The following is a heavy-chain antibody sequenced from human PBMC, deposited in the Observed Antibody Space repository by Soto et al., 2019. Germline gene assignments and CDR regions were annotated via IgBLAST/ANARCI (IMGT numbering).Heavy chain of an antibody. D-gene: IGHD7-27*01. CDR1: GYTLTNYS. J-gene: IGHJ6*03. CDR3: ARVGTYYYYYMDV. Sequence: ASVKGSCKASGYTLTNYSFHWGRPAPVQRLEWMVWINAGNGNTKYSQKFQGRVTITRDTSASTAYMELSSLRSEDTAVYYCARVGTYYYYYMDVWGKGTTVTVSS. CDR2: INAGNGNT. V-gene: IGHV1-3*01.